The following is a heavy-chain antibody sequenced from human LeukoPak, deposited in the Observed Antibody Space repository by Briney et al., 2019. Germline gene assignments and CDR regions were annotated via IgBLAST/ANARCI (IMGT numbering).Heavy chain of an antibody. CDR2: IDWDDDK. Sequence: EPGPALVKPTQTLTLTCTFSGFSLSTSGMRVSWIRQPPGKALEWLARIDWDDDKFYSTSLKTRLTISKYTSKNQVVLTMTNMDPVDTATYDSARTPYCGGDCYVDYWGQGTLVTVSS. J-gene: IGHJ4*02. CDR1: GFSLSTSGMR. CDR3: ARTPYCGGDCYVDY. D-gene: IGHD2-21*02. V-gene: IGHV2-70*04.